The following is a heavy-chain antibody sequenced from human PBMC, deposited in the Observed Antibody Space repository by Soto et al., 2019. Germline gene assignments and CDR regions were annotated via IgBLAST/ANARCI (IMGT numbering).Heavy chain of an antibody. V-gene: IGHV1-8*01. CDR1: GYTFTSYD. J-gene: IGHJ6*02. Sequence: ASVKVSCKASGYTFTSYDINWVRQATGQGLEWMGWMNPNSGNTGYAQKFQGRVTMTRNTSISTAYMELSSLRSEDMAVFYCARGYSGYDQRYGLDVWGQGTTVTVSS. CDR3: ARGYSGYDQRYGLDV. CDR2: MNPNSGNT. D-gene: IGHD5-12*01.